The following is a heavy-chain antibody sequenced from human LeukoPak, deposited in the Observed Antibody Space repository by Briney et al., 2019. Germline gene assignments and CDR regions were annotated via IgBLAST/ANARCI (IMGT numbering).Heavy chain of an antibody. CDR1: GSTFSGFA. CDR2: ISGTGDNT. Sequence: GGSLRLSCAASGSTFSGFAMSWVRRTPGKGLEWVSGISGTGDNTLYADSVKGRFTISRDNSKNTLYLEMNSLRAEDTAIYYCAKMKGHPLPKYYMDVWGQGTTVTVSS. J-gene: IGHJ6*01. CDR3: AKMKGHPLPKYYMDV. D-gene: IGHD1-26*01. V-gene: IGHV3-23*01.